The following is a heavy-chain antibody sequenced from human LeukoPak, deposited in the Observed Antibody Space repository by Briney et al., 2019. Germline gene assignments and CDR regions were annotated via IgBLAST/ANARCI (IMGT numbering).Heavy chain of an antibody. CDR3: ARCHYYGSGNYVRVYSPDY. V-gene: IGHV1-18*01. Sequence: ASVKVSCKASGYTFTSYGISWVRQAPGQGLEWMGWISAYNGNTNYAQTLQGRVTMTTDTSTSTAYMELRSLGSDDTAVYYCARCHYYGSGNYVRVYSPDYWGQGTLVTVSS. CDR1: GYTFTSYG. J-gene: IGHJ4*02. D-gene: IGHD3-10*01. CDR2: ISAYNGNT.